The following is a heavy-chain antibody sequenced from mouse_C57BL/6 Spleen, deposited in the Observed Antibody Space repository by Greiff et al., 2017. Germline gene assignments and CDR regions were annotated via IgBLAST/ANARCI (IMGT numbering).Heavy chain of an antibody. CDR2: IWSDGST. V-gene: IGHV2-6-1*01. Sequence: QVQLKQSGPGLVAPSQSLSITCTVSGFSLTSYGVHWVRQPPGKGLEWLVVIWSDGSTTYNSALKSRLSISKDNSKSQVFLKMNSLQNDDTAMYYCARHPKLLLYAMDYWGQGTSVTVSS. CDR3: ARHPKLLLYAMDY. J-gene: IGHJ4*01. D-gene: IGHD1-1*01. CDR1: GFSLTSYG.